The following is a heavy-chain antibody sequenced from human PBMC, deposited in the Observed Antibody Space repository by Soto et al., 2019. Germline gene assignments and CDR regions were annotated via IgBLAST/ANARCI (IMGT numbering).Heavy chain of an antibody. V-gene: IGHV3-30*18. D-gene: IGHD2-2*01. J-gene: IGHJ6*02. CDR3: AKEPEGYCSSTRCYTYHGLDV. CDR1: GFTFSSYV. Sequence: QVHLVESGGGVVQPGRSLRLSCAASGFTFSSYVMHWVRQAPGKGLEWVAVISYDGSYKYYADSVKGRFTISRDNSKRTLYLQMSSLRVEDTAVYYCAKEPEGYCSSTRCYTYHGLDVWGQGTTVTVSS. CDR2: ISYDGSYK.